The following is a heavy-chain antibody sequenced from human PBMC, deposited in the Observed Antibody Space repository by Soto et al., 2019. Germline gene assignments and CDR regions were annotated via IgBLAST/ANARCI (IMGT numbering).Heavy chain of an antibody. D-gene: IGHD3-9*01. CDR3: ARETTYDICTASYGNWFEP. CDR2: ISSSSTYI. J-gene: IGHJ5*02. V-gene: IGHV3-21*01. CDR1: GFTFSSYN. Sequence: EVQLVESGGGLVKPGGSLRLSCAASGFTFSSYNMNWVRQAPGKGREWVSSISSSSTYIYDEDSGKGRFTISTNNAKNSLYRQMNSLRAEDTAGYYCARETTYDICTASYGNWFEPWGQGTLVTVSS.